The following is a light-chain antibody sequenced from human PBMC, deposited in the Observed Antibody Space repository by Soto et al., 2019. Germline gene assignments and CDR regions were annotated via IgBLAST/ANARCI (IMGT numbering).Light chain of an antibody. V-gene: IGLV2-14*03. CDR2: DVT. Sequence: QSVLTQPASVSGSPGQSITISCTGTSSDVGAYNYVSWYQQHPGKVPKLMIYDVTNRPPGVSHRFSGSKSGNTASLTISGLQAEDEADYYCCSYTLSGTYVFGGGTKVTVL. CDR1: SSDVGAYNY. CDR3: CSYTLSGTYV. J-gene: IGLJ1*01.